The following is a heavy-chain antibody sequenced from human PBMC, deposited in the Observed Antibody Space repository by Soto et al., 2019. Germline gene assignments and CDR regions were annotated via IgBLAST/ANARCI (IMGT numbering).Heavy chain of an antibody. CDR1: GGSISSFY. CDR3: ARGRHWLDY. CDR2: IYYTGCT. V-gene: IGHV4-59*01. Sequence: QVQLQESGPGLVKPSETLSLTCTVSGGSISSFYWSWIRQPPGKGLEWIGYIYYTGCTNYNPSLKSRDPISVDTSKNQFSLKLSSVTAADTAVYYCARGRHWLDYWGQGTLVTVSS. D-gene: IGHD3-9*01. J-gene: IGHJ4*02.